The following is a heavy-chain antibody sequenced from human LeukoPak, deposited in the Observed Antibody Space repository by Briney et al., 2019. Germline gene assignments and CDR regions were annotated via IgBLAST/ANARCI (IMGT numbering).Heavy chain of an antibody. CDR2: IYTSGST. V-gene: IGHV4-61*02. CDR1: GGSISSGSYY. Sequence: KPSQTLSLTCTASGGSISSGSYYWSWIRQPAGKGLEWIGRIYTSGSTNYNPSLKSRVTISVDTSKNQFSLKLSSVTAADTAVYYCARRPAYYDFWSRSDAFDIWGQGTMVTVSS. D-gene: IGHD3-3*01. J-gene: IGHJ3*02. CDR3: ARRPAYYDFWSRSDAFDI.